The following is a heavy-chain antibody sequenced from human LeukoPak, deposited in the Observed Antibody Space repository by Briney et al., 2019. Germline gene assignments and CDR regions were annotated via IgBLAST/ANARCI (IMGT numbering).Heavy chain of an antibody. J-gene: IGHJ4*02. CDR2: ISSSGSTI. CDR1: GFTFSSYE. Sequence: GGSLRLSCAASGFTFSSYEMNWVRQAPGRGLEWVSYISSSGSTIYYADSVKGRFTISRDNAKNSLYLQMNSLRAEDTAVYYCARASYSSGWYGRFFDYWGQGTLVTVSS. CDR3: ARASYSSGWYGRFFDY. D-gene: IGHD6-19*01. V-gene: IGHV3-48*03.